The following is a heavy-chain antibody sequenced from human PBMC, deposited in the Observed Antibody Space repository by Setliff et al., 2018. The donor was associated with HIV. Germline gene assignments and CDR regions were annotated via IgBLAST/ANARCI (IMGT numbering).Heavy chain of an antibody. D-gene: IGHD1-26*01. CDR1: GGSISRGAYY. CDR3: ARDLREVGGGSYAAY. CDR2: INNSGRI. Sequence: PSETLSLTCTISGGSISRGAYYWSWIRQHPGKGLEWIAYINNSGRIYYNPSLKSRVTISVDTSKNQFSLKLSSVTAPDTAVYYCARDLREVGGGSYAAYGGQGTLVTVS. J-gene: IGHJ4*02. V-gene: IGHV4-31*03.